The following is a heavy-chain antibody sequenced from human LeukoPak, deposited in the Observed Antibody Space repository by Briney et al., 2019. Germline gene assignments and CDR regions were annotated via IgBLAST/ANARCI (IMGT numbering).Heavy chain of an antibody. Sequence: SVKVSCKASGGTFSSYAISWVRQAPGQGLEWMGGIIPIFGTANYAQKFQGRVTITADESTSTAYMELSSLRSEDTAVYYCARDQRGWQLLSRLRQLYWHFDLWGQGTLVTVSS. V-gene: IGHV1-69*13. CDR1: GGTFSSYA. CDR2: IIPIFGTA. J-gene: IGHJ5*02. D-gene: IGHD1-26*01. CDR3: ARDQRGWQLLSRLRQLYWHFDL.